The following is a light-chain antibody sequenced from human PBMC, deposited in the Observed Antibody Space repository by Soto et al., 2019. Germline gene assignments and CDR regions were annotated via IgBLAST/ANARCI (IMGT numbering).Light chain of an antibody. CDR1: SSDIGTYNY. Sequence: QSALTQPASVSGSPGQSITISCTGTSSDIGTYNYVSWYQQHPGQAPKLMIYDVTSRPSGVSSRFSGSKSGDTASLTISGLLAEDEADYYCISYTSSSRRLFGGGTKLTVL. V-gene: IGLV2-14*01. CDR3: ISYTSSSRRL. J-gene: IGLJ2*01. CDR2: DVT.